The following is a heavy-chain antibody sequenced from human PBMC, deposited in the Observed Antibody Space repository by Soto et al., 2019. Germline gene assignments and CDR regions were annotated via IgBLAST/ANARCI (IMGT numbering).Heavy chain of an antibody. CDR2: IYHSGST. V-gene: IGHV4-4*02. Sequence: SETHSLSYAVCGGYTSNNEWWSWVRQPPGKGLEWIGEIYHSGSTNYNPSLKSRVTISVDKSKNQFSLKLSSVTAADTAVYYCARDTNPEYXYGSVLKRDYYGMDVWGQGTTVTVSS. J-gene: IGHJ6*02. CDR1: GGYTSNNEW. CDR3: ARDTNPEYXYGSVLKRDYYGMDV. D-gene: IGHD3-10*01.